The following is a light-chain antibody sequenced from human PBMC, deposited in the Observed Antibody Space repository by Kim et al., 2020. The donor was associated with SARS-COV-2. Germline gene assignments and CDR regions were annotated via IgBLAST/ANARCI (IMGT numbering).Light chain of an antibody. V-gene: IGLV1-40*01. J-gene: IGLJ2*01. CDR2: GNS. CDR1: SSNIGAGYD. CDR3: QSYDSSLSGWV. Sequence: RVTISGTGSSSNIGAGYDVHWYQQLPGTAPKLLIYGNSNRPSGVPDRFSGSKSGTSASLALTGLQAEDEADYYCQSYDSSLSGWVFGGGTQLTVL.